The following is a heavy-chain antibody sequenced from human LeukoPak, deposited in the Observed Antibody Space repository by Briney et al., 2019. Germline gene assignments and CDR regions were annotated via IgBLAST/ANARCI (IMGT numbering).Heavy chain of an antibody. CDR3: ARDLKLPGISSSWHDDAFDI. V-gene: IGHV1-69*06. D-gene: IGHD6-13*01. CDR1: GGTFSSYA. Sequence: ASVKVSCKASGGTFSSYAISWVRQAPGQGLEWMGGIIPIFVTANYAQKFQGRVTITADKSTSTAYMELSSLRSEDTAVYYCARDLKLPGISSSWHDDAFDIWGQGTMVTVSS. CDR2: IIPIFVTA. J-gene: IGHJ3*02.